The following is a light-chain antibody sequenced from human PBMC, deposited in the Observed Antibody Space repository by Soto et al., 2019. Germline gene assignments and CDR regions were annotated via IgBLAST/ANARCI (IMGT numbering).Light chain of an antibody. V-gene: IGKV1-5*03. CDR3: QQYNSDST. CDR1: QSISIW. J-gene: IGKJ1*01. CDR2: KAS. Sequence: DIQMTQSPSTLSASVGDRVTITCRASQSISIWLAWYQQKPGKAPNLLISKASSVESGVPSRFSGSGSGTEFTLTINSLQPDDFATDYCQQYNSDSTFGQGTKVEIK.